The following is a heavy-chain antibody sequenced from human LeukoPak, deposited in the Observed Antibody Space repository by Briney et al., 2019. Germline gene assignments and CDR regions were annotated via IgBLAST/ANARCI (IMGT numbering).Heavy chain of an antibody. CDR3: ARDVGATYAFDI. CDR1: GYTFTSYY. Sequence: ASVTVSCKASGYTFTSYYMHWVRQAPGQGLEWMGIINPSGGSTSYAQKFQGRVTMTRDTSTSTVYMELSSLRSEDTAVYYCARDVGATYAFDIWGQGTMVTVSS. D-gene: IGHD1-26*01. J-gene: IGHJ3*02. CDR2: INPSGGST. V-gene: IGHV1-46*01.